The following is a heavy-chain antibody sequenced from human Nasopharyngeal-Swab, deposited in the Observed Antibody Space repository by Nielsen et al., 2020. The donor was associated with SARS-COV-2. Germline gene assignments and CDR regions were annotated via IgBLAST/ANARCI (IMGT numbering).Heavy chain of an antibody. D-gene: IGHD3-10*01. V-gene: IGHV4-30-2*01. CDR2: IYHSGST. CDR1: GGSISSGGYS. CDR3: ARGFEYGSGSYYRTYYYYYMDV. Sequence: SETLSLTCAVSGGSISSGGYSWSWIRQPPGKGLEWIGYIYHSGSTYYNPSLKSRVTISVDTSKNQFSLKLSSVTAADTAVYYCARGFEYGSGSYYRTYYYYYMDVWGKGTTVTVSS. J-gene: IGHJ6*03.